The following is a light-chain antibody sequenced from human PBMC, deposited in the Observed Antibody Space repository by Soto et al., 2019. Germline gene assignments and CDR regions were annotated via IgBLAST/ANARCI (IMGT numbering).Light chain of an antibody. CDR3: QYRSHWPPGVT. J-gene: IGKJ4*01. V-gene: IGKV3-11*01. Sequence: EVVLTQSPATLSLSPGERATLSCRASQSVSTYLAWYQHKPGQAPRLLIYDASIRATGTPARFSGGGSGTDFALTISSRRLEALAVDSYQYRSHWPPGVTFGGGTKVEIK. CDR2: DAS. CDR1: QSVSTY.